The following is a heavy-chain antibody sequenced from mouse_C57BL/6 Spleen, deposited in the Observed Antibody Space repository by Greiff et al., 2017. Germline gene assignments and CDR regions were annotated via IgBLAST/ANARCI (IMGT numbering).Heavy chain of an antibody. D-gene: IGHD1-1*01. CDR3: ARGRAITTVVADYFDY. V-gene: IGHV1-55*01. CDR2: IYPGSGST. CDR1: GYTFTSYW. J-gene: IGHJ2*01. Sequence: QVQLQQPGAELVKPGASVKMSCKASGYTFTSYWITWVKQRPGQGLEWIGDIYPGSGSTNYNERVKSKATLTVDTSSSTAYMQLSSLTSADSAVYDCARGRAITTVVADYFDYWGQGTTLTVSS.